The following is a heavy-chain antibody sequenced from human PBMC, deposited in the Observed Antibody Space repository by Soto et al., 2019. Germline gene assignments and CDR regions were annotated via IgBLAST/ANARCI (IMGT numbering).Heavy chain of an antibody. CDR3: ARASINELLWFGESRGYGMDV. CDR2: IWYDGSNK. Sequence: QVQLVESGGGVVQPGRSLRLSCAASGFTFSSYGMHWVRQAPGKGLEWVAVIWYDGSNKYYADSVKGRFTISRDNSKNTLYLQMNSLRAEDTAVYYCARASINELLWFGESRGYGMDVWGQGTTVTVSS. J-gene: IGHJ6*02. V-gene: IGHV3-33*01. CDR1: GFTFSSYG. D-gene: IGHD3-10*01.